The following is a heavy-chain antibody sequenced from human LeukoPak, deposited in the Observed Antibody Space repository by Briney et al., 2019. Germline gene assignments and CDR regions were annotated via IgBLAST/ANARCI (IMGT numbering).Heavy chain of an antibody. D-gene: IGHD6-13*01. CDR1: GFTLTDAW. Sequence: GVSLRLSCGACGFTLTDAWVIWVRHPPGRGLVGVSDFSGSGGSTYYADSVKGRFTISRDNSKNTLDLQMNSLRAEDTAVYYCAKGKELVRTGFDYWGQGTLVTVSS. CDR2: FSGSGGST. J-gene: IGHJ4*02. CDR3: AKGKELVRTGFDY. V-gene: IGHV3-23*01.